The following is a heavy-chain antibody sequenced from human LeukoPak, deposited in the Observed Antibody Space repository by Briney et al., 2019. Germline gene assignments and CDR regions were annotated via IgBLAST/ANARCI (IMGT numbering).Heavy chain of an antibody. Sequence: PSETLSLTCAVSGGSFSGYYWSWIRQPPGKGLEWIGEINHSGSTNYNPSLKSRVTISVDTSKNQFSLKLSSETAADTAVYYCTRRYYYDSSGFDYWGQGTLVTVSS. J-gene: IGHJ4*02. D-gene: IGHD3-22*01. V-gene: IGHV4-34*01. CDR1: GGSFSGYY. CDR2: INHSGST. CDR3: TRRYYYDSSGFDY.